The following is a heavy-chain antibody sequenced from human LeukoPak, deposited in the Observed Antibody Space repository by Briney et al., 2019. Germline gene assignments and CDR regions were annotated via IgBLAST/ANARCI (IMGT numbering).Heavy chain of an antibody. CDR2: IYSGGST. CDR3: ARDYGGSSPFDY. Sequence: GGSLRLSCAASGFTVSSNYMSWVRQAPGKGLEWVSVIYSGGSTYYADSVKGRFTISRDNAKNSLYLHMNSLRAEDTAVYYCARDYGGSSPFDYWGQGTLVTVSS. V-gene: IGHV3-53*01. CDR1: GFTVSSNY. D-gene: IGHD4-23*01. J-gene: IGHJ4*02.